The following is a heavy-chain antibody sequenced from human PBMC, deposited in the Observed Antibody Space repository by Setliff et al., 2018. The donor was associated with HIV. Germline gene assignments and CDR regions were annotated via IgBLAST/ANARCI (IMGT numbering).Heavy chain of an antibody. D-gene: IGHD2-8*01. Sequence: HPGGSLRLSCAASGFTFSSYSMNWVRQAPGKGLEWVSYISSSSSSICYADSVKGRFTISRDNAKNSLFLQMNSLRAEDTAVYYCARDIGIRIMVAASDAFDIWGQGTMVTVSS. J-gene: IGHJ3*02. CDR1: GFTFSSYS. V-gene: IGHV3-48*01. CDR3: ARDIGIRIMVAASDAFDI. CDR2: ISSSSSSI.